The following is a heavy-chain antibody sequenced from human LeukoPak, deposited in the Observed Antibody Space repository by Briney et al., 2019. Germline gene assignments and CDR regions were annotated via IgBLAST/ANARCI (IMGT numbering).Heavy chain of an antibody. V-gene: IGHV5-51*01. CDR1: GYSFTSYW. D-gene: IGHD2/OR15-2a*01. CDR2: TYPGDSDT. J-gene: IGHJ3*02. Sequence: GESLKIPCKGSGYSFTSYWIGWVRQMPGKGLEWMGMTYPGDSDTRYSPSFQGQVTISADKSISTAYLQWSSLEASDTAMYYCARHLSPDGFDIWGQGTMVTVSS. CDR3: ARHLSPDGFDI.